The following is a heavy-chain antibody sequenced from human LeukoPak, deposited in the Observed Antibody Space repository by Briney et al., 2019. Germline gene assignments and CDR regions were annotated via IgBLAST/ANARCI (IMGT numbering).Heavy chain of an antibody. Sequence: GGSLRLSCAASGFTFSDHYVDWVRQAPGKGLEWVGRTRNKANSYTTEYAASVKGRFTISRDDSKNSLYLQMNSLKTEDTAVYYCARVKYSSGYYYLDYWGQGTLVTVSS. CDR1: GFTFSDHY. CDR2: TRNKANSYTT. D-gene: IGHD3-22*01. V-gene: IGHV3-72*01. CDR3: ARVKYSSGYYYLDY. J-gene: IGHJ4*02.